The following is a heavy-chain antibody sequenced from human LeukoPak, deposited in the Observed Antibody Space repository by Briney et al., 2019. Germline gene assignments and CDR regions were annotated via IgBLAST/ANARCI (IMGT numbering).Heavy chain of an antibody. CDR3: AKGSSSPNRVFDY. Sequence: GGSLRLSCAASGFTFSSFAMSWVRQAPGKGLEWVSAISGSGENTYYVDSVKGRFTISRDNSKNTLYLQMNSLRAEDTAVYYCAKGSSSPNRVFDYWGQGTLVTVSS. CDR1: GFTFSSFA. CDR2: ISGSGENT. J-gene: IGHJ4*02. V-gene: IGHV3-23*01. D-gene: IGHD6-6*01.